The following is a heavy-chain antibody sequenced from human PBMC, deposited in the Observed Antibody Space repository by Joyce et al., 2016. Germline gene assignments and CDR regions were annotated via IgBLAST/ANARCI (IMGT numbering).Heavy chain of an antibody. J-gene: IGHJ4*03. CDR1: GFSISTSGEG. V-gene: IGHV2-5*02. Sequence: QITLKESGPTLVKPTQTLTLTCTFSGFSISTSGEGVGWIRQPPGKALEWLALIYWDDDKRYSPSLETRLSISQDTSKNLVVLTLTNMDPADTATYFCAHTRSHDFLKGYFDFWGQGTRVTVSS. D-gene: IGHD3-9*01. CDR2: IYWDDDK. CDR3: AHTRSHDFLKGYFDF.